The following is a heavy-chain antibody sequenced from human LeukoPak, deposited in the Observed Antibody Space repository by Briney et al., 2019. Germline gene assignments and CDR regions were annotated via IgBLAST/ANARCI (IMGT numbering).Heavy chain of an antibody. CDR2: IRDKANRYTI. J-gene: IGHJ4*02. CDR3: ARGRFPMVYAISFLFDY. Sequence: GGSLRLSCVASGFTFSDHYMDWVRQAPGKGLEWVGRIRDKANRYTIEYAASVKGKYTVSRDDSKNSLYLQMNSLNTEDTAVYYCARGRFPMVYAISFLFDYWGQGTLVTVSS. V-gene: IGHV3-72*01. CDR1: GFTFSDHY. D-gene: IGHD2-8*01.